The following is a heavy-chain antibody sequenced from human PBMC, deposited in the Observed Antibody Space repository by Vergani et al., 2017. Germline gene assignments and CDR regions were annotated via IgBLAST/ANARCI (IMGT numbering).Heavy chain of an antibody. D-gene: IGHD6-13*01. Sequence: EVQLLESGGGLVQPGESLRLSCASSGFTFSSYAMSWVRQAPGKGLEWVSAISGSGGSTYYADSVKGRFTISRDNSKNTLYLQMNSLRAEDTAVYYCARPLGQQLVARIAYWGQGTLVTVSS. V-gene: IGHV3-23*01. CDR2: ISGSGGST. CDR3: ARPLGQQLVARIAY. J-gene: IGHJ4*02. CDR1: GFTFSSYA.